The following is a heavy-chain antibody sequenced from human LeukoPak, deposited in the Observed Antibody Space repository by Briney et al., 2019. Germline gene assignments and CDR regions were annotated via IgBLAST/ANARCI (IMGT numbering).Heavy chain of an antibody. CDR2: ISTTSGNI. CDR3: ARHHLLLRYYYYYMDV. J-gene: IGHJ6*03. D-gene: IGHD2-15*01. Sequence: PGGSLRLSCAASGFTFSSYSMNWVRQAPGKGLEWVAAISTTSGNIYYADSVKGRFTISRDNAKNSLYLQMNSLRAEDTAVYYCARHHLLLRYYYYYMDVWGKGTTVTVSS. CDR1: GFTFSSYS. V-gene: IGHV3-21*01.